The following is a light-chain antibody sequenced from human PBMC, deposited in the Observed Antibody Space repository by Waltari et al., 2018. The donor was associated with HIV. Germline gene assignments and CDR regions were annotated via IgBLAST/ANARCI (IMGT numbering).Light chain of an antibody. Sequence: SYELTPPPSVSVSPGQTASIPCPGDTWGDKYACWYQQKPGQSPVLVIYKEGKRPSGIPERFSGFNSGNTATLTISGTQAMDEADYYCQALDSDTPKVFGGGTKLTVL. CDR2: KEG. V-gene: IGLV3-1*01. J-gene: IGLJ2*01. CDR1: TWGDKY. CDR3: QALDSDTPKV.